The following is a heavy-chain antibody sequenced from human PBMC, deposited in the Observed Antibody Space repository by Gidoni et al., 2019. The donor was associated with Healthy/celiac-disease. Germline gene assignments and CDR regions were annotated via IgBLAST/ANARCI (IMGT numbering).Heavy chain of an antibody. CDR2: ISSSCSTI. CDR3: ASGRLITIFGVVTEY. Sequence: EVQLVESGGGLVQPGGSLRLYWAASGFTLSSYEMNWVRQAPGKGLEWVSYISSSCSTIYYADSVKGRFTISRDNAKNSLYLQMNSLRAEDTAVYYCASGRLITIFGVVTEYWGQGTLVTVSS. D-gene: IGHD3-3*01. J-gene: IGHJ4*02. V-gene: IGHV3-48*03. CDR1: GFTLSSYE.